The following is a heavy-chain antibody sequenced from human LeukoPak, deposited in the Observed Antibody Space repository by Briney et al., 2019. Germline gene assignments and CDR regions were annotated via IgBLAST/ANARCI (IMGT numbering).Heavy chain of an antibody. CDR1: GFTFSSYG. J-gene: IGHJ6*04. CDR2: IWYDGSNK. V-gene: IGHV3-33*01. CDR3: ARDGGGATYYYGSGSYYFNGMDV. D-gene: IGHD3-10*01. Sequence: GRSLRLSCAASGFTFSSYGMHWVRQAPGKGLEWVAVIWYDGSNKYYADSVKGRFTISRDSSKNTLYLQMNSLRAEDTAVYYCARDGGGATYYYGSGSYYFNGMDVWGKGTTVTVSS.